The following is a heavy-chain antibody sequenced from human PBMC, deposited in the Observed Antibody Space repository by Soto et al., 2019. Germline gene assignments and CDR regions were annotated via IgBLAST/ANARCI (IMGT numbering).Heavy chain of an antibody. Sequence: QVQLQESGPGLVKPSGTLSLTCTVSGGSMSSSNWWNWVRQPPGKGLEWIGETHHSGRTNYNPSLKRRVTTSVDKSKQHFTLNLSSVTAADTAVYYCASSEATVLDYWGQGTLVTVSS. J-gene: IGHJ4*02. V-gene: IGHV4-4*02. CDR3: ASSEATVLDY. CDR1: GGSMSSSNW. D-gene: IGHD4-17*01. CDR2: THHSGRT.